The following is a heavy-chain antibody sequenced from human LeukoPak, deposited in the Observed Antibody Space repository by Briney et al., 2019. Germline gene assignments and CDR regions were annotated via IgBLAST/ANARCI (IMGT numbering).Heavy chain of an antibody. CDR1: GGSTSNYF. V-gene: IGHV4-4*07. D-gene: IGHD3-3*01. CDR2: IHTSGST. CDR3: ARDPEGHGYYFDY. Sequence: SETLSLTCTVSGGSTSNYFCTWLRQSAGKGLEWIGRIHTSGSTNYNPSLKSRVSMSVDTSKNQFSLKLSSVTTADTAVYYCARDPEGHGYYFDYWGQGALVTVSS. J-gene: IGHJ4*02.